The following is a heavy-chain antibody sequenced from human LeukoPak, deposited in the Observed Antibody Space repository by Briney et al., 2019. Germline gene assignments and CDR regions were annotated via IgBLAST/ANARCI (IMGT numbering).Heavy chain of an antibody. J-gene: IGHJ3*02. Sequence: SVKVSCKASGGTFSSYAINWVRQAPGQGLEWMGGIIPIFGTTDYAQKFQGRVTITADKSTSTAYMELSSLTSQDTAVYYCARVRYSGSYYTRNAFDIWGQGTMVTVSS. CDR3: ARVRYSGSYYTRNAFDI. V-gene: IGHV1-69*06. CDR1: GGTFSSYA. D-gene: IGHD1-26*01. CDR2: IIPIFGTT.